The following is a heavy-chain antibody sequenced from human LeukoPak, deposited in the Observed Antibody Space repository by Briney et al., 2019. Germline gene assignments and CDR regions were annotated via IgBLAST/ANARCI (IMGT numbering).Heavy chain of an antibody. D-gene: IGHD3-22*01. CDR2: ISGSSVNT. CDR3: ARGRSGYGPFDAFDI. Sequence: GGSLRLSCTASGYTFSSYAMTWVRQAPGKGLEWVSCISGSSVNTYYADSVKGRFAASRDNSKNTLYLQMNSLRAEDTAVYYCARGRSGYGPFDAFDIWGQGTWVTVSS. CDR1: GYTFSSYA. V-gene: IGHV3-23*01. J-gene: IGHJ3*02.